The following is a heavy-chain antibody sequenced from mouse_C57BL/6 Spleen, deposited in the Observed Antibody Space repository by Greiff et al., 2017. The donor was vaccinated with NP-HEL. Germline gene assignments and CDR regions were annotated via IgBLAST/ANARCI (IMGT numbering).Heavy chain of an antibody. D-gene: IGHD2-2*01. CDR1: GYTFTSYW. J-gene: IGHJ3*01. CDR3: AIDYGYDGGAFAY. CDR2: LHPSDGYT. Sequence: QVQLRQPGAELVKPGASVTVSCKASGYTFTSYWMHWVKQRPGPGLEWIGRLHPSDGYTNYNQKFKGKATLTVDKSSSTAYMQLSSLTSEDSAVYYCAIDYGYDGGAFAYWGQVTLVTVSA. V-gene: IGHV1-74*01.